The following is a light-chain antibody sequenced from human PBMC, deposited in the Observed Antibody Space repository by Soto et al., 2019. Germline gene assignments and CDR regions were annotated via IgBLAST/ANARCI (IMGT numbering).Light chain of an antibody. CDR1: QNIDNW. CDR2: SAP. Sequence: DIQMTQTPSSVSATGGDRVTITCRASQNIDNWLAWYQRKPGKAPHLLIYSAPTLQSGVPSRFSGSGSGTDFTLTINSLQPEDFGTYYCQQCHSFPITFGQGTRLEI. J-gene: IGKJ5*01. V-gene: IGKV1-12*01. CDR3: QQCHSFPIT.